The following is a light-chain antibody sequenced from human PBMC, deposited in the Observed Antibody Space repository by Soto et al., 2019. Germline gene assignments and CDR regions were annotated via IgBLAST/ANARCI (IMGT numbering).Light chain of an antibody. CDR3: ATWDDSLNGPA. V-gene: IGLV1-44*01. Sequence: QSVLTQPPAASGTPGQRVTISCSGSNSNIGSDAVNWYQHLPGTAPKLLIDSNNQRPSGVPDRFSGSKSGTSASLAISGLQSEHEADYYCATWDDSLNGPAFGGGTQLTVL. J-gene: IGLJ2*01. CDR1: NSNIGSDA. CDR2: SNN.